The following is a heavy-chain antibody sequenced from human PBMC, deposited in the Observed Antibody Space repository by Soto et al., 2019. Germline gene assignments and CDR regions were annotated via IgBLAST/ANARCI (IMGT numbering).Heavy chain of an antibody. Sequence: GGSLRLSCAASGFTFSSYWMSWVRQAPGKGLEWVANIKQDGSEKYYVDSVKGRFTISRDNAKNSLYLQMNSLRAEDMAVYYCARPSYDFWSGYAFDIWGQGTMVTVSS. D-gene: IGHD3-3*01. V-gene: IGHV3-7*03. CDR3: ARPSYDFWSGYAFDI. J-gene: IGHJ3*02. CDR2: IKQDGSEK. CDR1: GFTFSSYW.